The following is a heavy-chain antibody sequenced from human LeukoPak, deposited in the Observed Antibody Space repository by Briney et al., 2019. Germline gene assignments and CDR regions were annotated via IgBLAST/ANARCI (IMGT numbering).Heavy chain of an antibody. Sequence: SETLTLTCAVYGGSFSGYYWSWIRQPQGKGLEWIGEINHSGRTNYNRSLKSRVNMSGDTFKNQSSLKLSSVTAADTAVYYCARGAEHWPNTVVVTAIVFDYWGQGTLVTVSS. J-gene: IGHJ4*02. CDR2: INHSGRT. CDR3: ARGAEHWPNTVVVTAIVFDY. CDR1: GGSFSGYY. V-gene: IGHV4-34*01. D-gene: IGHD2-21*02.